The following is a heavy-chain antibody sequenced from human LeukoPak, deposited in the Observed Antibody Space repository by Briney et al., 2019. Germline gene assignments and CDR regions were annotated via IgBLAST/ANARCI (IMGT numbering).Heavy chain of an antibody. CDR2: IYATGST. Sequence: PSETLSLTCNVSGAFIRSYWWGWVRQPAGKGLEWIGRIYATGSTKFNPSLKSRLTLSMDTSTNQLTLRLTPVTAADTAVYFCARQGYTASYYFLDFWSQGTLVTVSS. CDR1: GAFIRSYW. V-gene: IGHV4-4*07. D-gene: IGHD1-26*01. CDR3: ARQGYTASYYFLDF. J-gene: IGHJ4*02.